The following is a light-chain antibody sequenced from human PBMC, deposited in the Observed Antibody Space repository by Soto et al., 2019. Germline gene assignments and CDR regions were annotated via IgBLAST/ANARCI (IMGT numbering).Light chain of an antibody. CDR2: DVS. V-gene: IGLV2-14*01. CDR1: SSDVGGYNY. J-gene: IGLJ1*01. CDR3: NSYTTSNTRQIV. Sequence: QSALTQPASVSGSPGQSITISCTGTSSDVGGYNYVSWYQQHPGKAPKFMIYDVSNRPSGVSTRFSGSKSGNPASLTISGLQAEDEADYYCNSYTTSNTRQIVFGTGTKVTVL.